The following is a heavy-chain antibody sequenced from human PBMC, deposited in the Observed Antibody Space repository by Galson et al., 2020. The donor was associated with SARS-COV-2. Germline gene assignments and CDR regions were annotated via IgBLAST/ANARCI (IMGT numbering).Heavy chain of an antibody. Sequence: ASVKVSCKASGGTFSSYAISWVRQAPGHGLEWMGGIIPIFGTANYAQKFQGRVTITTDESTSTAYMELSSLRSEDTAVYYCRGVGYYDSSGYYSVYWGQGTLVTVSS. CDR3: RGVGYYDSSGYYSVY. CDR2: IIPIFGTA. J-gene: IGHJ4*02. CDR1: GGTFSSYA. V-gene: IGHV1-69*05. D-gene: IGHD3-22*01.